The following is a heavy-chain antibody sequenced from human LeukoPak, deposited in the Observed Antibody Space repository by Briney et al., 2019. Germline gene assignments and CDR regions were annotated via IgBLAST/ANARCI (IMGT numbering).Heavy chain of an antibody. V-gene: IGHV6-1*01. CDR2: TYYSSKWYS. J-gene: IGHJ3*02. CDR1: GDSSISKNA. Sequence: SQTLSLTCVISGDSSISKNACNWVRKSPSGGLECLGRTYYSSKWYSEYAESVKSRITINVDTSKNQFSLQLNSVTPEDTAVYYCARGWARDGFNIWSQGTKVTVSS. CDR3: ARGWARDGFNI. D-gene: IGHD6-13*01.